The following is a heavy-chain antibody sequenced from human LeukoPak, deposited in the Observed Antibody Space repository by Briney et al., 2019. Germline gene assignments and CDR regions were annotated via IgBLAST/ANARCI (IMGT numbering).Heavy chain of an antibody. Sequence: PGGSLRLSCAASGFTFSTYSMNWVRQALGKGLEWVSYISSGSSSIYYADSVKGRFTISRDNAKNSLFMQMNSLTAGDTAVYYCARGPPRMVVVPAAVTDYWGQGTLVTVSS. CDR3: ARGPPRMVVVPAAVTDY. CDR2: ISSGSSSI. J-gene: IGHJ4*02. CDR1: GFTFSTYS. D-gene: IGHD2-2*01. V-gene: IGHV3-48*04.